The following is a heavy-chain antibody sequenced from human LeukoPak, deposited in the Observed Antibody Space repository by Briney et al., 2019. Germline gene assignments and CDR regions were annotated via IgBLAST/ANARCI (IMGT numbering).Heavy chain of an antibody. CDR3: AREGKFYDAFRFVFDI. J-gene: IGHJ3*02. Sequence: ASVTVSFRTSGYTFTSYDISGVRQAPGQGLEWVGWLTTYNDNTNYAQKLQGRVTMTTDTSTTTAYLELRSLRSDDTAVYYCAREGKFYDAFRFVFDIWGQGTMVTVSS. V-gene: IGHV1-18*01. D-gene: IGHD4/OR15-4a*01. CDR1: GYTFTSYD. CDR2: LTTYNDNT.